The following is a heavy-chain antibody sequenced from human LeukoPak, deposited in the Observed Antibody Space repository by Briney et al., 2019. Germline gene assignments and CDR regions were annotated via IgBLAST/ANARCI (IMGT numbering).Heavy chain of an antibody. CDR3: ARQRVMLTGTGGTWIDP. Sequence: GGSLRLSCAASRFTFNRYNMNWVRRAPGKGLEWVSSISTSSSYIYYADSVRGRFTISRDNAKNSLYLQMHSLRVDDTAVYYCARQRVMLTGTGGTWIDPWGQGTLVTVSS. D-gene: IGHD1/OR15-1a*01. J-gene: IGHJ5*02. CDR1: RFTFNRYN. V-gene: IGHV3-21*04. CDR2: ISTSSSYI.